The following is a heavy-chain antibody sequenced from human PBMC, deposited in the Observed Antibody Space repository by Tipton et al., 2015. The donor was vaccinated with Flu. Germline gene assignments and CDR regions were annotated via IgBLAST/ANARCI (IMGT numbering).Heavy chain of an antibody. J-gene: IGHJ4*02. CDR2: ISPGAGST. CDR3: ARTEDYGDYQDRYFDI. V-gene: IGHV1-46*01. D-gene: IGHD4-17*01. Sequence: QLVQSGAEVKNPGASVKVSCKPSGYIFTSYYITWVRQAPGQGLEWMGIISPGAGSTVYAQNFEGRVTMTSDTSTRTVYMELSSLRSEDTAMYYCARTEDYGDYQDRYFDIWGQGTLVTVFS. CDR1: GYIFTSYY.